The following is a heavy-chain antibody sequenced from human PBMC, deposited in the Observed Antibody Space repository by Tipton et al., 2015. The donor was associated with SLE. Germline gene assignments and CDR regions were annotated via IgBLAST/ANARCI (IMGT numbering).Heavy chain of an antibody. CDR2: ISGSGGST. D-gene: IGHD6-25*01. J-gene: IGHJ4*02. V-gene: IGHV3-23*01. Sequence: SLRLSCAASGFTFSNYALNWVRQAPGKGLERVSSISGSGGSTYYIDSVKGHFTISRDNSRNTLYLQMNSLRAEDTAVYYCARGGSGTSFDYWGQGTLVTVSS. CDR3: ARGGSGTSFDY. CDR1: GFTFSNYA.